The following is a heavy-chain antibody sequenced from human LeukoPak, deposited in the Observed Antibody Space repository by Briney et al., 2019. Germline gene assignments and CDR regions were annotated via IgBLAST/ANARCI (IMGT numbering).Heavy chain of an antibody. Sequence: ASVKVSCKASGYTFTSYYMHWVRQAPGQGLEWMGWINPNSGGTNYAQKFQGRVTMTRDTSISTAYMELSRLRSDDTAVYYCARADSGSYSEDAFDIWGQGTMVTVSS. CDR3: ARADSGSYSEDAFDI. CDR2: INPNSGGT. J-gene: IGHJ3*02. CDR1: GYTFTSYY. D-gene: IGHD1-26*01. V-gene: IGHV1-2*02.